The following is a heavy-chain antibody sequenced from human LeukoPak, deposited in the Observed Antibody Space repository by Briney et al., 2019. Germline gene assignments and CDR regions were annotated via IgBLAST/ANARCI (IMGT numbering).Heavy chain of an antibody. V-gene: IGHV3-23*01. CDR2: ISGSGGST. J-gene: IGHJ4*02. CDR3: AKPRYCSGGSCLLRFDY. D-gene: IGHD2-15*01. CDR1: GFTFSNYV. Sequence: GGSLRLSCAASGFTFSNYVMSWVRQAPGKGLEWVSAISGSGGSTYYADSVKGRFTISRDNSKNTLYLQMNSLRAEDTAVYYCAKPRYCSGGSCLLRFDYWGQGTLVTVSS.